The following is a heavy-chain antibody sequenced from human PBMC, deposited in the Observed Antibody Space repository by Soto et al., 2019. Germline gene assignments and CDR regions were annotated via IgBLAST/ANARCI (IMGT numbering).Heavy chain of an antibody. CDR2: VYGDGDK. J-gene: IGHJ3*01. V-gene: IGHV2-5*02. CDR3: AHNIGGDYVYGFDF. CDR1: GISLTTSGEG. D-gene: IGHD3-16*01. Sequence: QIALKESGPTLVKPTQTLTLTCTFSGISLTTSGEGVGWVRQPPGKGLEWVALVYGDGDKRYLTSLKSRLTITKDTSKNQVVLTMPNMDPVDRGTYFCAHNIGGDYVYGFDFWGQGTKVTVSS.